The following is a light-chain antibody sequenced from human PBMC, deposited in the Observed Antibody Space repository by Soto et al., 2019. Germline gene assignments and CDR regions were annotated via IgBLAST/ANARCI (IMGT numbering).Light chain of an antibody. J-gene: IGKJ4*01. V-gene: IGKV3-15*01. CDR2: GAS. CDR1: RSVNSN. Sequence: EKVMTQSPAALSVSPGERATLSCRASRSVNSNLAWYQRKPGQAPRLLLYGASTRATGIPARFSGSASGTEFTLTISSLQSEDSAVYYCQQYNDWPLTFGGGTKVEIK. CDR3: QQYNDWPLT.